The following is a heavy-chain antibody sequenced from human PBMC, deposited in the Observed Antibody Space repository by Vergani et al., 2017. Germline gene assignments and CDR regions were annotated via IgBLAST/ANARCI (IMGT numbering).Heavy chain of an antibody. CDR2: ISSSSSYI. CDR1: GFTFSSYS. CDR3: ARYGSGSYISPFDY. J-gene: IGHJ4*02. Sequence: EVQLLESGGGLVKPGGSLRLSCAASGFTFSSYSMNWVRQAPGKGLEWVSSISSSSSYIYYADSVKGRFTISRDNAKNSLYLQMNSLRAEDTAVYYCARYGSGSYISPFDYWGQGTLVTVSS. V-gene: IGHV3-21*01. D-gene: IGHD3-10*01.